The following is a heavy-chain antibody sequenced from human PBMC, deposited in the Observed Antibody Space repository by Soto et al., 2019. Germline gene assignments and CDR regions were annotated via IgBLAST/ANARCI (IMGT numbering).Heavy chain of an antibody. CDR3: EKSKGDLEIPKTTVTTLWGPFNI. Sequence: EVQLVESGGGLVQPGRSLRLSCAASGFTFDDYAMHCVRQAPGKGPEWVSGITWNSGSRGYADSVKGRFTISRDNAKNSLYMHMNSMRTEYTALYYCEKSKGDLEIPKTTVTTLWGPFNIRGHGKRVTVS. CDR1: GFTFDDYA. CDR2: ITWNSGSR. J-gene: IGHJ3*02. V-gene: IGHV3-9*01. D-gene: IGHD4-17*01.